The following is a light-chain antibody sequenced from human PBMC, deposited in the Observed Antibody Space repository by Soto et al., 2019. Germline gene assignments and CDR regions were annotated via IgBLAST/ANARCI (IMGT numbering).Light chain of an antibody. Sequence: EIVLTQSPVTLSLSPGERATLSSRASQSVSSSYLAWYQQKPGQAPRLLIYGASSRATGIPDRFSGSGSGTDFTLTISRLEPEDFAVYYCQQYGSSPQTFGQGTKVDIK. CDR3: QQYGSSPQT. CDR1: QSVSSSY. CDR2: GAS. V-gene: IGKV3-20*01. J-gene: IGKJ1*01.